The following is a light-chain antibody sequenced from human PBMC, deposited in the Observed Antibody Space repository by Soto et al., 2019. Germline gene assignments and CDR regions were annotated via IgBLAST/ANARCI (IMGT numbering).Light chain of an antibody. CDR2: EVS. V-gene: IGLV2-23*02. CDR3: CSYAGSRIFV. J-gene: IGLJ1*01. Sequence: QSVLTQPASVSGSPGQSITISCTGTSSDVGSYKSVSWYQQHPGKAPKVLIYEVSKRPSGVFNRFSGSKSGNTASLTISGLQAEDEADSYCCSYAGSRIFVFGTGTKVTVL. CDR1: SSDVGSYKS.